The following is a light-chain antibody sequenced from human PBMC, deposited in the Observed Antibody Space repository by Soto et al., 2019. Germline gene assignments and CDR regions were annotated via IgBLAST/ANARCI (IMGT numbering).Light chain of an antibody. CDR2: GTS. CDR3: QQYNYWPPS. V-gene: IGKV3-15*01. Sequence: EIVLTQSPATLSVSPGERATLSCRASQSVSSNLAWYQQKPGQAPRLLIHGTSTRATGVPARFSGSGSGTESTLIISSLQSEDFAVYYCQQYNYWPPSFGPGTKVDI. CDR1: QSVSSN. J-gene: IGKJ3*01.